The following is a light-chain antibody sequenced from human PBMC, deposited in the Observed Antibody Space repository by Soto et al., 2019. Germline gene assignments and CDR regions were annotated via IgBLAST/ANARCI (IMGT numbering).Light chain of an antibody. CDR1: SSDVGGYKY. CDR2: EVN. Sequence: QSVLTQPPSASGSPGQSVTISCTGTSSDVGGYKYVSWYQQHPGKAPKLMIFEVNKRPSGVPDRFSGSKSANTASLTVSGLQAEDDADYYCSSYAGINNLGVFGTGTKVTVL. V-gene: IGLV2-8*01. CDR3: SSYAGINNLGV. J-gene: IGLJ1*01.